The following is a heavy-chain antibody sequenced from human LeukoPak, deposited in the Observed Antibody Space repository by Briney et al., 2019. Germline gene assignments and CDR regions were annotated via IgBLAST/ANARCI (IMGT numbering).Heavy chain of an antibody. D-gene: IGHD2-21*01. CDR3: VRARLIRLENFFDY. CDR2: TSRGGSDI. Sequence: TGGSLRLSCAASGFTFSSYGMQWVRQAPGKGLEWVAYTSRGGSDISYADSAKGRFTISSDIASNTLYLQMNSLRVEDTAVYFCVRARLIRLENFFDYWGQGTLVTVSS. J-gene: IGHJ4*02. CDR1: GFTFSSYG. V-gene: IGHV3-21*05.